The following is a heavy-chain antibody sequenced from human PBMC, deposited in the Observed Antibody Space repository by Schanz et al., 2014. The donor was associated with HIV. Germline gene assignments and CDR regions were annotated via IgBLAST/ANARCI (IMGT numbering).Heavy chain of an antibody. D-gene: IGHD6-19*01. J-gene: IGHJ5*02. CDR2: ISWNSGEI. V-gene: IGHV3-9*01. Sequence: EVQLVESGGGLVQPGRSLRISCATSGFTFDDYAVHWVRQAPGKGLEWVSGISWNSGEIGYADSVKGRFTISRDNTKKSLYMQMNSLRAEDTALYYCVKDSGTLVSGARWFDPWGQGTQVTVSS. CDR1: GFTFDDYA. CDR3: VKDSGTLVSGARWFDP.